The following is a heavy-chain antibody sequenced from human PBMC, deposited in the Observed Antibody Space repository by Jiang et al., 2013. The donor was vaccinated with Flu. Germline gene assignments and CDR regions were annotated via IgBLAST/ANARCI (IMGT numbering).Heavy chain of an antibody. J-gene: IGHJ4*02. CDR2: ITRSSSTDV. Sequence: VKPGGSLRISCAASGFTFSSYAMTWVRQAPGKGLEWVSTITRSSSTDVFYADSVKGRLTISRDNAKNSLYLQMNSLRAEDTAVYYCAREYILTGYRTFDYWGRGTLVTVSS. CDR3: AREYILTGYRTFDY. V-gene: IGHV3-21*01. D-gene: IGHD3-9*01. CDR1: GFTFSSYA.